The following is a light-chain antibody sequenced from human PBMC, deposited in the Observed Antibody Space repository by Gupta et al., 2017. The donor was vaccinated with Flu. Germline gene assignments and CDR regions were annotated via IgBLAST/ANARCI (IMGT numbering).Light chain of an antibody. CDR2: DAS. CDR3: QQRSNWPLT. J-gene: IGKJ4*01. Sequence: EIVLTQSPATLSLSPGERATLSCRASQRVSSYLAWYQQKPVQAPRLLIYDASNRATGIAARFSGSGSGTDFTLTISSLEPEDFAVYYCQQRSNWPLTFGGGTKVEIK. V-gene: IGKV3-11*01. CDR1: QRVSSY.